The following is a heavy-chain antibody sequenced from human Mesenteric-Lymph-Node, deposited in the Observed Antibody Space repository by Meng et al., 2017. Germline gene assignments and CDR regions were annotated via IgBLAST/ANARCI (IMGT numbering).Heavy chain of an antibody. CDR1: GGSISSGDYY. Sequence: VQLQESDPGLVKPSQTLSLTCTVSGGSISSGDYYWSWIRQPPGKGLEWIGCIYYSGSTYYNPSLKGRVTISVDTSKNQFSLNLSSVTAADTAVYYCARGQRSYSGSYPEWFDPWGQGTLVTVSS. CDR3: ARGQRSYSGSYPEWFDP. CDR2: IYYSGST. J-gene: IGHJ5*02. D-gene: IGHD1-26*01. V-gene: IGHV4-30-4*01.